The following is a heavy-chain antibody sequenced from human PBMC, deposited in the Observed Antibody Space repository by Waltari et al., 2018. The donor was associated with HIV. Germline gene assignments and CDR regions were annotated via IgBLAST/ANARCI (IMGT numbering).Heavy chain of an antibody. CDR2: ISGSCSTT. CDR3: AKDRWFDP. CDR1: GFTFSSYA. J-gene: IGHJ5*02. Sequence: EVQLLESGGGFVQPGGSLRLSCAASGFTFSSYAMSWVRQAPGKGLEWVSTISGSCSTTYYTDSVKGRFTISRDNSKNTLYLQMNSLRAEDAALYYCAKDRWFDPWGQGTLVTVSS. V-gene: IGHV3-23*01.